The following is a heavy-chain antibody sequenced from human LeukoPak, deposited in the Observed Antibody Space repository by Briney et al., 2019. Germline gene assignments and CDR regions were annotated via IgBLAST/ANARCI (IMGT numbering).Heavy chain of an antibody. Sequence: ASLKVSCTASGGTFSSYAISWVRQAPGQGLEWMGWINPNSGGTNDAQKFQGRVTMTRDTSISTAYMELSRLRSDDTAVYYCARDNSMIPLYWGQGTLVTVSS. CDR3: ARDNSMIPLY. J-gene: IGHJ4*02. D-gene: IGHD2/OR15-2a*01. CDR1: GGTFSSYA. V-gene: IGHV1-2*02. CDR2: INPNSGGT.